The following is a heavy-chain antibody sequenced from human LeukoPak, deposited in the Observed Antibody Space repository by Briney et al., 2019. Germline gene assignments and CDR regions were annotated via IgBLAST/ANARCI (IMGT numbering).Heavy chain of an antibody. J-gene: IGHJ4*02. CDR1: GFTFSSYG. Sequence: GGTLRLSCAASGFTFSSYGMSWVRQAPGKGLQWVSAISGSGGSTYYADSVKGRFTISRDNSKNTLYLQMNSLRAEDTAVYYCAKEVDTAMVFDYWGQGTLVTVSS. CDR3: AKEVDTAMVFDY. D-gene: IGHD5-18*01. V-gene: IGHV3-23*01. CDR2: ISGSGGST.